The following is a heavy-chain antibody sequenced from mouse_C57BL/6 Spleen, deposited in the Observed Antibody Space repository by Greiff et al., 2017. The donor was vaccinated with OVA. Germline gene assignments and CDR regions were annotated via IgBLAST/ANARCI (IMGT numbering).Heavy chain of an antibody. CDR2: ISSGGSYT. V-gene: IGHV5-6*01. D-gene: IGHD4-1*01. CDR3: AREGTGTPLYYCDY. Sequence: EVQLVESGGDLVKPGGSLTLSCAVSGFSFSSYGLSWVRQTPHKRLVWVATISSGGSYTYYTASVKGRFTISRDNAKNTLYLQMSSLKAEDTAMYYCAREGTGTPLYYCDYWGQGTTLTVSS. J-gene: IGHJ2*01. CDR1: GFSFSSYG.